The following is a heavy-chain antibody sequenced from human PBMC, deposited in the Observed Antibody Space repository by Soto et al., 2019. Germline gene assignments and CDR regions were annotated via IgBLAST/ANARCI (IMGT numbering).Heavy chain of an antibody. CDR3: AALEYSYDAFDI. V-gene: IGHV3-21*01. D-gene: IGHD5-18*01. CDR1: GFTFSSYS. Sequence: PGESLRLSCAASGFTFSSYSMNWVRQAPGKGLEWVSSISSSSSYIYYADSVKGRFTISRDNAKNSLYLQMNSLRAEDTAVYYCAALEYSYDAFDIWGQGTMVTVSS. CDR2: ISSSSSYI. J-gene: IGHJ3*02.